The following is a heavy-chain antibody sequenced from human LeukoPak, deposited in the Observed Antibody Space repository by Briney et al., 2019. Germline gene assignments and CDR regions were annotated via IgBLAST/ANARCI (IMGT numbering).Heavy chain of an antibody. CDR3: ARGRYGDYERYFDY. CDR2: INHSGST. CDR1: GGSFRGYY. Sequence: WETLSLTCAVYGGSFRGYYWSWIRQPPGKGLEWIGEINHSGSTNYNPSLKSRVTISVDTSKNQFSLKLSSVTAADTAVYSCARGRYGDYERYFDYWGQGTLVTVSS. D-gene: IGHD4-17*01. J-gene: IGHJ4*02. V-gene: IGHV4-34*01.